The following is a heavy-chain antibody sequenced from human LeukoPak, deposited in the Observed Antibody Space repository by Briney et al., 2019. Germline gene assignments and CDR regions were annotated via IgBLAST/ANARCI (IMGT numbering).Heavy chain of an antibody. J-gene: IGHJ6*03. D-gene: IGHD3-3*01. V-gene: IGHV3-49*04. CDR3: TRGLLTGDTIFGVVISNYYYYMDV. Sequence: PGGSLRLSCAASGFTFSSYAMSWVRQAPGKGLEWVGFIRSKAYGRTTEYAASVKGRFTISRDDSKSIAYLQMNSLKTEDTAVYYCTRGLLTGDTIFGVVISNYYYYMDVWGKGTTVTVSS. CDR2: IRSKAYGRTT. CDR1: GFTFSSYA.